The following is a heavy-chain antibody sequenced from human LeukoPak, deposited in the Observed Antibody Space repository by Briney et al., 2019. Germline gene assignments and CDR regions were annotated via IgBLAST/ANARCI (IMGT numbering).Heavy chain of an antibody. D-gene: IGHD3-9*01. CDR2: ISAYNGNT. CDR1: GYTFTSYG. CDR3: ARGGLLRYFDWLLDY. V-gene: IGHV1-18*01. Sequence: ASVKVSCKASGYTFTSYGISWVRQAPGQGLEWMGWISAYNGNTNYAQKLQGRVTMTTDTSTSTAYMELRSLRSDDTAVYYCARGGLLRYFDWLLDYWGQGTLVTVSS. J-gene: IGHJ4*02.